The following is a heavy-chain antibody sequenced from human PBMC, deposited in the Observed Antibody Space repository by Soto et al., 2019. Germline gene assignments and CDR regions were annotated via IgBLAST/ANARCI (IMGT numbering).Heavy chain of an antibody. CDR2: ISAHSGNI. V-gene: IGHV1-18*01. Sequence: QVQLVQSGAEVKRHGASVKVSCKASGYNFGSYGITWVRQAPGQGLEWMGWISAHSGNIKLSQKFQGRATMTTDTSTSTAFMELRSLRSDDTAVYFCARDNKDWYEMVVDYWGQGTLITVSS. D-gene: IGHD1-1*01. J-gene: IGHJ4*02. CDR3: ARDNKDWYEMVVDY. CDR1: GYNFGSYG.